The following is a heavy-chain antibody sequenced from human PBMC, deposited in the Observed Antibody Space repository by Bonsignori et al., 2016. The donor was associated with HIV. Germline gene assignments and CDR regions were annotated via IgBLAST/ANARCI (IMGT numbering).Heavy chain of an antibody. CDR2: IYHSGST. CDR3: ARSNPITYYDFWSGFDY. Sequence: WIRQPPGKGLEWIGYIYHSGSTYYNPSLKSRVTISVDRSKNQFSLKLSSVTAADTAVYYCARSNPITYYDFWSGFDYWGQGTLVTVSS. V-gene: IGHV4-30-2*01. D-gene: IGHD3-3*01. J-gene: IGHJ4*02.